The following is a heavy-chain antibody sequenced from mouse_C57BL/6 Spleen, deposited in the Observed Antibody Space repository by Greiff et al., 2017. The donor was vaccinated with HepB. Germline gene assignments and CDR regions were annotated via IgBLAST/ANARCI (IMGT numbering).Heavy chain of an antibody. CDR3: TTGDTTVVPYWYFDV. Sequence: DVKLVESGAELVRPGASVKLSCTASGFNIKDDYMHWVKQRPEQGLEWIGWIDPENGDTEYASKFQGKATITADTSSNTAYLQLSSLTSEDTAVYYCTTGDTTVVPYWYFDVWGTGTTVTVSS. J-gene: IGHJ1*03. V-gene: IGHV14-4*01. CDR2: IDPENGDT. CDR1: GFNIKDDY. D-gene: IGHD1-1*01.